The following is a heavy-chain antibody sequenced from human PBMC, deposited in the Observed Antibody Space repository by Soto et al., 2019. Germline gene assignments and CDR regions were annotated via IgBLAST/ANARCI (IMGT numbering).Heavy chain of an antibody. CDR2: IYYTGST. J-gene: IGHJ4*02. CDR3: ARERYSYGSRYFDY. CDR1: GGSVSSGSYY. Sequence: QVQLQESGPGLVSPSETLSLTCTVAGGSVSSGSYYWSWIRQPPGKGLEWIGYIYYTGSTKYSPSLKSRVTISIDTSKRQFSLNLSSVTAADTAVYYCARERYSYGSRYFDYWGQGTLVTVSS. D-gene: IGHD5-18*01. V-gene: IGHV4-61*01.